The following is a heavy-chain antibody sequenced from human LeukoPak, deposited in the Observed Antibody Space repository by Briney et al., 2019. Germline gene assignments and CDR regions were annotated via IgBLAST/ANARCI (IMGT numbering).Heavy chain of an antibody. V-gene: IGHV3-53*01. D-gene: IGHD3-22*01. CDR3: ARGGDTIGSIRSPFDI. Sequence: GGSLRLSCAASGFTVSDNYTSWVGQPPGKGLEWVSAISGGGSTYYADSVKGRFIISRDNSKNTVYLQLNSLRAEDTAVYYCARGGDTIGSIRSPFDIWGQGTMVTVSS. J-gene: IGHJ3*02. CDR2: ISGGGST. CDR1: GFTVSDNY.